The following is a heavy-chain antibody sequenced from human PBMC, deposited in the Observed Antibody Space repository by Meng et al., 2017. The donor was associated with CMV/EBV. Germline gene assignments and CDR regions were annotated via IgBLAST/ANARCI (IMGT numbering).Heavy chain of an antibody. CDR3: ARWQSYFDY. Sequence: SETLSLTCTVSGYSISSGYYWGWIRQPPGKGLEWIGSIYHSGSTYYNPSLKGRVTISVDTSKNQFSLKLSSVTAADTAVYYCARWQSYFDYWGQGTLDTVSS. CDR1: GYSISSGYY. V-gene: IGHV4-38-2*02. CDR2: IYHSGST. J-gene: IGHJ4*02.